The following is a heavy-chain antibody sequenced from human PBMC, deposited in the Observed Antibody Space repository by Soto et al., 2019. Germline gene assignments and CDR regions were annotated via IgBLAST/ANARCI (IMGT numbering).Heavy chain of an antibody. CDR2: INHSGST. CDR1: GGSFSGYY. Sequence: PSETLSLTCAVYGGSFSGYYWSWIRQPPGKGLEWIGEINHSGSTNYNPSLKSRVTISVDRSKNQFSLKLSSVTAADTAVYYCARGLRLGELSFNWFDPWGQG. V-gene: IGHV4-34*01. CDR3: ARGLRLGELSFNWFDP. D-gene: IGHD3-16*02. J-gene: IGHJ5*02.